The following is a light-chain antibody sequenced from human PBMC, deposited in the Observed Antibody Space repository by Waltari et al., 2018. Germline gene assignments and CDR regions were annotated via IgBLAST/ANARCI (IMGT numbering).Light chain of an antibody. CDR2: DNT. CDR3: QVYSRYSDPYV. J-gene: IGLJ1*01. CDR1: NIGTKG. Sequence: YVLTQPPSVSVAPGQTARITCGGNNIGTKGGHWYQQKPGQAPVLVVCDNTARPAGVPRRFSGSNSGNTATLTISRVEAGDEADYYCQVYSRYSDPYVFGSGTQVTVL. V-gene: IGLV3-21*02.